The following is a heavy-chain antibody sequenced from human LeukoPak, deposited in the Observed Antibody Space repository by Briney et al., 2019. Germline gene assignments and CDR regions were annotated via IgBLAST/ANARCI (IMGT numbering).Heavy chain of an antibody. CDR2: MNPNSGNT. CDR1: GYTFSTYD. J-gene: IGHJ6*03. CDR3: AKCGPLMTTSRVYYMDV. D-gene: IGHD4-11*01. Sequence: ASVKVSCKASGYTFSTYDVIWVRQATGQGLEWMGWMNPNSGNTGYALKFRGRVTMTEDTSTDTAYMELSSLRSEDTAVYYCAKCGPLMTTSRVYYMDVWGKGTTVTVSS. V-gene: IGHV1-8*01.